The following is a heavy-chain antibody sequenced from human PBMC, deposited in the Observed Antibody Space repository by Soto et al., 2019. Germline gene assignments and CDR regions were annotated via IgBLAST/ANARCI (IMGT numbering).Heavy chain of an antibody. CDR1: GGSISSYY. CDR3: ARTYGGNTFDY. V-gene: IGHV4-59*01. CDR2: IYYSGST. J-gene: IGHJ4*02. D-gene: IGHD4-17*01. Sequence: QVPLQESGPGLVKPSETLSLTCTVSGGSISSYYWSWIRQPPGKGLEWIGYIYYSGSTNYNPSLKSRVTISVDTSKNQFSLKLSSVTAADTAVYYCARTYGGNTFDYWGQGTLVTVSS.